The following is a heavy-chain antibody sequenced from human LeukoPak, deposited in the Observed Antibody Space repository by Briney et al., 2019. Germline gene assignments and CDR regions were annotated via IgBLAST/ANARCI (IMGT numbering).Heavy chain of an antibody. CDR2: MNPNSGNT. V-gene: IGHV1-8*01. J-gene: IGHJ4*02. CDR1: AYTFTNYD. Sequence: ASVKVSCKASAYTFTNYDISWVRQASGQGLEWMGWMNPNSGNTGYAQKLQGRVTLTRDTSISTAYMELSGLRSDDTAVYYCARGIKGDYWGQGSLVTVSS. CDR3: ARGIKGDY.